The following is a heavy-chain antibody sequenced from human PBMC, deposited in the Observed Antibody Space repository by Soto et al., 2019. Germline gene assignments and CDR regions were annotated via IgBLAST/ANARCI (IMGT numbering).Heavy chain of an antibody. CDR2: MNPNSGNT. CDR1: GYTFTTYD. D-gene: IGHD1-26*01. CDR3: ARGGGGSWDAH. J-gene: IGHJ4*02. V-gene: IGHV1-8*01. Sequence: QVQLVQSGAEVKKPGASVKVSCKASGYTFTTYDINWVRQATGQGLEWMGWMNPNSGNTGYAQKFQGRVTMTRDAYTSRAYMEQSSLRPEDTAMYYGARGGGGSWDAHWGQGTLVTVSS.